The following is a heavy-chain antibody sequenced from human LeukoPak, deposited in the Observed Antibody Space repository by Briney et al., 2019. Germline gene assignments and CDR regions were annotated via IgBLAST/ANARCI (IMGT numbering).Heavy chain of an antibody. J-gene: IGHJ3*01. CDR3: ARDTIMITFGGVVERGDAFDL. D-gene: IGHD3-16*02. CDR2: IKQDGSEK. V-gene: IGHV3-7*01. CDR1: GFTFSSYW. Sequence: GGSLRLSCAASGFTFSSYWMSWVRQAPGKGLEWVANIKQDGSEKYYVDSVKGRFTISRDNAKNSLYLQMNSLRAEDTAVYYCARDTIMITFGGVVERGDAFDLWGQGTMVTVSS.